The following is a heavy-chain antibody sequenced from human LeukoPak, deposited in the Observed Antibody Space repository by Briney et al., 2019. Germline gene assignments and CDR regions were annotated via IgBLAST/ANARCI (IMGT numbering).Heavy chain of an antibody. Sequence: PGGSLRLSCAASGFSLSSYAMSWVRQAPGKGLEWVAIISYDGSNEYYADSVKGRFAISRDNSKNTLYLQMNSLRAEDTAVYYCAKVNKVGATRGEFDYWGQGTLVTVSS. CDR2: ISYDGSNE. V-gene: IGHV3-30*09. CDR3: AKVNKVGATRGEFDY. D-gene: IGHD1-26*01. CDR1: GFSLSSYA. J-gene: IGHJ4*02.